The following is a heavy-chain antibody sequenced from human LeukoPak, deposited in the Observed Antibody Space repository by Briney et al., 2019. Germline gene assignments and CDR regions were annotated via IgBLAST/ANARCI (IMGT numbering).Heavy chain of an antibody. V-gene: IGHV3-23*01. D-gene: IGHD6-19*01. Sequence: GGSLRLSCAASGFTFSSYAMSWVRQAPGKGLEWVSAICGNGACTEYADSVRGRFTISRDDSKLFLQVSSLRAEDTAVYFCAKALQSEYSSATPLLEHGFDSWGQGTLVTVSS. J-gene: IGHJ4*02. CDR2: ICGNGACT. CDR3: AKALQSEYSSATPLLEHGFDS. CDR1: GFTFSSYA.